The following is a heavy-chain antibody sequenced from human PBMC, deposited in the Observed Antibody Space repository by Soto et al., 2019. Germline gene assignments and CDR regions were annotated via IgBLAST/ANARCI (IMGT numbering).Heavy chain of an antibody. Sequence: SETLSLTCTVSGGSISSSSYYWGWIRQPPGKGLEWIGSIYYSGSTYYNPSLKSRVTISVDTSKNQFSLKLSSVTAADTAVYYCARPIVGATRHHGSPPTNYYYYGMDVWGQGTTVTVSS. J-gene: IGHJ6*02. CDR3: ARPIVGATRHHGSPPTNYYYYGMDV. V-gene: IGHV4-39*01. CDR1: GGSISSSSYY. CDR2: IYYSGST. D-gene: IGHD1-26*01.